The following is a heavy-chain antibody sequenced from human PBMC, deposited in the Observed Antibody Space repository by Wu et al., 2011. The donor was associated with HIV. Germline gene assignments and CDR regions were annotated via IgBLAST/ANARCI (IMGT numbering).Heavy chain of an antibody. J-gene: IGHJ3*02. CDR1: GYTFTNYD. V-gene: IGHV1-8*02. CDR2: MSPNTGNR. Sequence: QVHLVQSGAEVKKPGASVKVSCKASGYTFTNYDINWVRQATGQGLEWMGWMSPNTGNRGSAQKFQGRVTMTRNTSISTAYMELSSLRSEDTAIYYCARGLPPVGATREGFDIWAKGQWSLSLQ. CDR3: ARGLPPVGATREGFDI. D-gene: IGHD1-26*01.